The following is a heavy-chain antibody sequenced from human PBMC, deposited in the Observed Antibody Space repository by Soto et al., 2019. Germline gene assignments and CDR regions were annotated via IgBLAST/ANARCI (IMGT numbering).Heavy chain of an antibody. CDR2: ISYDGSNK. Sequence: GGSLRLSCAASGFTFSSYAMHWVRQAPGKGLEWVAVISYDGSNKYYADSVRGRFTISRDNSKNTLYLQMNSLRAGDTAVYYCARSLHYDFWGGPDPWGQGTLVTVSS. CDR3: ARSLHYDFWGGPDP. J-gene: IGHJ5*02. V-gene: IGHV3-30-3*01. D-gene: IGHD3-3*01. CDR1: GFTFSSYA.